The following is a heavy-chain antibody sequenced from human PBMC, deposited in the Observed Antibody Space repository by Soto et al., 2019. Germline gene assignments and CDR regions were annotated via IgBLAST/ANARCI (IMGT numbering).Heavy chain of an antibody. CDR2: TYCRSKLYK. CDR3: ARKFPYYESSDGYFDY. V-gene: IGHV6-1*01. J-gene: IGHJ4*02. D-gene: IGHD3-16*01. CDR1: GDSVSGNSAA. Sequence: SETLSLTCAISGDSVSGNSAAWNWIRQSPSRGLEWLGRTYCRSKLYKDYAISVKSRITVAPDTSKNQFSLHLNSLTPEDSAVNYWARKFPYYESSDGYFDYWGQGTLVTVSS.